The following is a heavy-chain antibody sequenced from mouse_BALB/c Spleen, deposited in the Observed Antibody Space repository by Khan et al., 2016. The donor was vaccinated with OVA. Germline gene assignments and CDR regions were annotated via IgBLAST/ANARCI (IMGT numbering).Heavy chain of an antibody. J-gene: IGHJ3*01. CDR3: ARSFHYGSSTWFAY. CDR1: GYPLTSYW. D-gene: IGHD1-1*01. Sequence: QVQLQQPGAELVKPGASVKLSCKASGYPLTSYWLHWVNQRPGQGLEWIGEIDPSDSYTNYNQKFKGKATLTVDKSSSTTYMQLSSLTSEDSAVYYCARSFHYGSSTWFAYWGQGTLVTVSA. CDR2: IDPSDSYT. V-gene: IGHV1-69*02.